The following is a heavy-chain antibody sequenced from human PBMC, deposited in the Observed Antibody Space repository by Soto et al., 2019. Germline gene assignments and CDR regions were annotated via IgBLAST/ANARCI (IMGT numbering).Heavy chain of an antibody. Sequence: GSLRLSCAASGFTFSDYYMSWIRQAPGKGLEWVSYISSSSSYTNYADSVKGRFTISRDNAKNSLYLQMNSLRAEDTAVYYCARDLGYYDSSGRRSAFDIWGQGTMVTVSS. D-gene: IGHD3-22*01. CDR3: ARDLGYYDSSGRRSAFDI. J-gene: IGHJ3*02. CDR1: GFTFSDYY. V-gene: IGHV3-11*06. CDR2: ISSSSSYT.